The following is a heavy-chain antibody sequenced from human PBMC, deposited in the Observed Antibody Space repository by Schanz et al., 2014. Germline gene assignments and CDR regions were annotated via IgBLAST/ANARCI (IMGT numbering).Heavy chain of an antibody. V-gene: IGHV1-2*06. CDR2: ISPSSGGT. Sequence: QVQLVQSGSELKKPGASVNISCKASGYTFTTYALNWVRQAPGQGLEWMGRISPSSGGTNYAQNFQGRVTMTKDTSINTVYMELSTLTSDDTAVYYCAREDVVVVGVDFSYYYGMDVWGQGTTVVVSS. J-gene: IGHJ6*02. CDR3: AREDVVVVGVDFSYYYGMDV. CDR1: GYTFTTYA. D-gene: IGHD2-21*01.